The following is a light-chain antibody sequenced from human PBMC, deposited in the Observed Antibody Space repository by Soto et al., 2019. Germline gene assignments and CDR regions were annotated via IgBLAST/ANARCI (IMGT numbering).Light chain of an antibody. CDR3: QQYNSYPYS. CDR2: KAS. Sequence: IQMTQSPSTLSASVGDRVSITCRASKTIFSWLAWYQQKPGRAPKLLIYKASSLESGVQSRYSGSGSGTEFTITISGLQHDDFATYYCQQYNSYPYSFGQGTKLEIK. J-gene: IGKJ2*03. CDR1: KTIFSW. V-gene: IGKV1-5*03.